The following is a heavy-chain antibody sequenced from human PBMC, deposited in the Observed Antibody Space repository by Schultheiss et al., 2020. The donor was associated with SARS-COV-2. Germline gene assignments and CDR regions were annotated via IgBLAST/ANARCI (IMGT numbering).Heavy chain of an antibody. CDR3: AKDLSPLMVRGDGLYY. Sequence: GGSLRLSCAASGFTFSSYWMHWVRQAPGKGLVWVSRINSDGSSTSYADSVKGRFTISRDNSKNTLYLQMNSLRAEDTAVYYCAKDLSPLMVRGDGLYYWGQGTLVTVSS. J-gene: IGHJ4*02. D-gene: IGHD3-10*01. CDR1: GFTFSSYW. CDR2: INSDGSST. V-gene: IGHV3-74*01.